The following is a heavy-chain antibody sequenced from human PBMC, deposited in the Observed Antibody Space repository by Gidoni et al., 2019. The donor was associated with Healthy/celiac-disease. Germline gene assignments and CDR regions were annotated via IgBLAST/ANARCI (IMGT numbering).Heavy chain of an antibody. CDR3: ARRVPVAARLSPEGPHYPYGMDV. CDR2: IKQDGSEK. CDR1: GFTFSSYW. D-gene: IGHD6-6*01. V-gene: IGHV3-7*03. Sequence: EVQLVESGGGLVQPGGSLRLSCAASGFTFSSYWMTWVRQAPGKGLAWVANIKQDGSEKYYVDSVKGRFTISRDNAKNSLYLQMNSLRAEDTAVYYCARRVPVAARLSPEGPHYPYGMDVWGQGTTVTVSS. J-gene: IGHJ6*02.